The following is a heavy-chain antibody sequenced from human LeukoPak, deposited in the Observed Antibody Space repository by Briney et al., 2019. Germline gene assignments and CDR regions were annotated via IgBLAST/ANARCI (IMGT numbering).Heavy chain of an antibody. V-gene: IGHV3-23*01. D-gene: IGHD3-10*01. Sequence: PGGSLRLSCAVSGFTFSTYAMSWVRQAPGKGLEWVSAISGSSGSTYYADSVKGRFTISRDNSKNTLYLQMNSLRAEDTAVYYCAKGAMVRGVIISGDDAFDIWGQGTMVTVSS. J-gene: IGHJ3*02. CDR2: ISGSSGST. CDR1: GFTFSTYA. CDR3: AKGAMVRGVIISGDDAFDI.